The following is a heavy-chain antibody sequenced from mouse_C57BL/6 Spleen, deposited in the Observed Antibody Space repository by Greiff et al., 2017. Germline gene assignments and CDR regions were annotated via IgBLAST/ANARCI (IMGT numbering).Heavy chain of an antibody. Sequence: DVKLVESGGDLVKPGGSLKLSCAASGFTFSSYGMSWVRQTPDKRLAWVATISSGGSYTHSPYSVKGRFTISKDHAKNTLYLQMSSLKSEDTAMYYCARQRSSPTGAMDDWGQGTSVTVSS. J-gene: IGHJ4*01. CDR2: ISSGGSYT. D-gene: IGHD1-1*01. V-gene: IGHV5-6*02. CDR3: ARQRSSPTGAMDD. CDR1: GFTFSSYG.